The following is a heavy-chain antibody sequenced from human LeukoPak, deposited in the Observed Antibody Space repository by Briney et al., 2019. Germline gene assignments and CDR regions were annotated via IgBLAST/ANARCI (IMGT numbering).Heavy chain of an antibody. V-gene: IGHV3-30-3*01. CDR3: ARGSIAAFGSSKGYMDV. D-gene: IGHD6-13*01. CDR2: ISYAGDNN. Sequence: GGSLRLSCAASGFTFSSYWMHWVRQAPGKGLEWVAVISYAGDNNYYADSVKGRFTISRDNSKNTLYLQMNSLRPEDTAVYYCARGSIAAFGSSKGYMDVWGKGTTVTVSS. J-gene: IGHJ6*03. CDR1: GFTFSSYW.